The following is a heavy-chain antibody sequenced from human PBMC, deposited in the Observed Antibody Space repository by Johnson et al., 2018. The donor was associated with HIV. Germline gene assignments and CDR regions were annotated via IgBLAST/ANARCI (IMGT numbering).Heavy chain of an antibody. Sequence: QVQLVESGGGVVQTGRSLRLSCAASGFTFSSYAMHWVRQAPGKGLEWVAVISYDGSTKYHGDSVKGRFTISRDNSKNTLDLQMNRLRAEDTAVYYCVSSAQWSGWPPGAFDIWGQGTMVTVS. CDR1: GFTFSSYA. CDR2: ISYDGSTK. J-gene: IGHJ3*02. CDR3: VSSAQWSGWPPGAFDI. D-gene: IGHD6-19*01. V-gene: IGHV3-30*14.